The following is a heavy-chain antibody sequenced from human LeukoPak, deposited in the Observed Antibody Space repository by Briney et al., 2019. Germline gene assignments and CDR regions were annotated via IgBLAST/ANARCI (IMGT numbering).Heavy chain of an antibody. CDR3: ARGLSHLAARLYYFDY. V-gene: IGHV1-18*01. Sequence: ASVKVSCKASGYTFTSYGISWVRQAPGQGLEWMGWISAYNGNTNYAQKLQGRVTMTTDTSTSPAYMELRSLRSDDTAVYYCARGLSHLAARLYYFDYWGQGTLVTVSS. J-gene: IGHJ4*02. CDR2: ISAYNGNT. D-gene: IGHD6-6*01. CDR1: GYTFTSYG.